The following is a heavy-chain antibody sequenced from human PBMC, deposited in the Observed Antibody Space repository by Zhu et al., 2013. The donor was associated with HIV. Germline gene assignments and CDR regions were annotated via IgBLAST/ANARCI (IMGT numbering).Heavy chain of an antibody. V-gene: IGHV1-69*01. D-gene: IGHD3-16*01. J-gene: IGHJ3*01. Sequence: QVQLVQSGAEVKKPGSSVKVSCKASGGTFRNFAISWVRQGPGQGLEWLGGLILPSGRTDYAQNFQARVTITADESSSTIYLDLSSLRSEDTAVYFCAKDPGGEPLMVWGQGTAVIVSS. CDR3: AKDPGGEPLMV. CDR1: GGTFRNFA. CDR2: LILPSGRT.